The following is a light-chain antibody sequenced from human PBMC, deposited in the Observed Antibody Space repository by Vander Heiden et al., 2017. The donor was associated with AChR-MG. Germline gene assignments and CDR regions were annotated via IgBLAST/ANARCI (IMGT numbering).Light chain of an antibody. V-gene: IGLV3-19*01. CDR3: NSRDSSGSHVL. Sequence: SSALSQDPVVSVALGQTVRITCKGDSLRTYYASWYQQKHGRAPVLVIYGKNNQPSGIPDRFSGSNSGSTASLTITGAQAEDEADYYCNSRDSSGSHVLFGGGTKLTVL. J-gene: IGLJ2*01. CDR2: GKN. CDR1: SLRTYY.